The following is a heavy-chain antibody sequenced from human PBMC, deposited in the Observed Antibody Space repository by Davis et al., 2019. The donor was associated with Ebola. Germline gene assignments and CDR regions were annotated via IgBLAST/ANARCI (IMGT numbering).Heavy chain of an antibody. CDR1: GYTFSSYW. J-gene: IGHJ4*02. D-gene: IGHD1-26*01. CDR3: TGGSGSYRDY. V-gene: IGHV3-73*01. Sequence: KVSCKASGYTFSSYWMSWVRQASGKGLEWVGRIRSKANSYATAYAASVKGRFTISRDDSKNTAYLQMNSLKTEDTAVYYCTGGSGSYRDYWGQGTLVTVSS. CDR2: IRSKANSYAT.